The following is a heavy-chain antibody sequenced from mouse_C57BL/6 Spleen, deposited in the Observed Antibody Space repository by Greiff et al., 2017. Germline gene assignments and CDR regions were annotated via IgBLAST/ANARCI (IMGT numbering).Heavy chain of an antibody. Sequence: VQLQQSGAELVRPGASVTLSCKASGYTFTDYEMHWVKQTPVHGLEWIGAIDPETGGTAYKQTFQGKAIMTADKSSSTAYIELRSLTSEDSAVYYCTRSVDGYWYFDVWGTGTTVTVSS. D-gene: IGHD1-1*01. CDR3: TRSVDGYWYFDV. V-gene: IGHV1-15*01. CDR1: GYTFTDYE. J-gene: IGHJ1*03. CDR2: IDPETGGT.